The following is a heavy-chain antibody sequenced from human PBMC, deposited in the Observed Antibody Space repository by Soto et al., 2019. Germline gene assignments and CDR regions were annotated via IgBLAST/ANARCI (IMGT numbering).Heavy chain of an antibody. CDR1: GGSISSSSYY. J-gene: IGHJ4*02. CDR3: ASDYDYGDYAFDY. D-gene: IGHD4-17*01. Sequence: SETLSLTCTVSGGSISSSSYYWGWIRQPPGKGLEWIGSIYYSGSTYYNPSLKSRVTISVDTSKNQFSLKLSSVTAADTAVYYCASDYDYGDYAFDYWGQGTLVTVSS. CDR2: IYYSGST. V-gene: IGHV4-39*01.